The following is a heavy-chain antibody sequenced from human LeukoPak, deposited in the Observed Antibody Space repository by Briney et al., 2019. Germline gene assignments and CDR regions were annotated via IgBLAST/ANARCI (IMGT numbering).Heavy chain of an antibody. CDR1: GLPIADFA. V-gene: IGHV3-43*02. Sequence: PGGSLRLSCVASGLPIADFAMHWLRQAPEKGLEWVSLISGDGVSTFYADSVKGRFSISRDNSKNSLYLEMNSLRTEDAAMYYCAEESGKFDYWGQGTLVAVSS. CDR3: AEESGKFDY. J-gene: IGHJ4*02. CDR2: ISGDGVST.